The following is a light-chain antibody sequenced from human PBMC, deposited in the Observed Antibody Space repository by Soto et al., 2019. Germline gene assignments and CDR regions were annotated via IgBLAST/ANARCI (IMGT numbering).Light chain of an antibody. CDR1: SSDVGGYNY. J-gene: IGLJ2*01. CDR3: SSYTSSSTPLVV. CDR2: DVS. V-gene: IGLV2-14*01. Sequence: QSVLTRPASVSGSPGQSITISCTGTSSDVGGYNYVSWYQQHPGKAPKLMIYDVSNRPSGVSNRFSGSKSGNTASLTISGLQAEDEADYYCSSYTSSSTPLVVFGGGTKVTVL.